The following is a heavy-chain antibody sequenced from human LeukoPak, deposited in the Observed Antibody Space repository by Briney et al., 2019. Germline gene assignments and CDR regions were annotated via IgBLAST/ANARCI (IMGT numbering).Heavy chain of an antibody. Sequence: GGSLRLSCAASGFTFSSYSMNWVRQAPGKGLEWVSSISSSSYIYYADSVKGRFTISRDNAENSLYLQMNSLRAEDTAVYYCARDLSGFCSSTSCDEYYFDYWGQGTLVTVSS. CDR1: GFTFSSYS. V-gene: IGHV3-21*01. CDR3: ARDLSGFCSSTSCDEYYFDY. J-gene: IGHJ4*02. CDR2: ISSSSYI. D-gene: IGHD2-2*01.